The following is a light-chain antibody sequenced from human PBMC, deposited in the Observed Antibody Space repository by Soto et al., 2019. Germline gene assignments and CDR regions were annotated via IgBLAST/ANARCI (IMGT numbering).Light chain of an antibody. CDR3: SSYTSSSTFVV. Sequence: QSALTQSASVSVSPGQSITISCTGTSSAVGGYNYFSWYQQHPGKAPKLMIYDVSNRPSGVSNRFSGSKSGNTASLTISGLQAEYEDAYYCSSYTSSSTFVVFGGGTKLTVL. V-gene: IGLV2-14*01. J-gene: IGLJ2*01. CDR2: DVS. CDR1: SSAVGGYNY.